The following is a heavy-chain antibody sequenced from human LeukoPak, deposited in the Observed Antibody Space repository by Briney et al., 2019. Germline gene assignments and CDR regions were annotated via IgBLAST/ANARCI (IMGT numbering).Heavy chain of an antibody. CDR2: INHSGST. CDR3: ARVSSSFRSYYYYGMDV. Sequence: SETLSLTCAVYGGSFSGYYWSWIRQHPGKGLEWIGEINHSGSTNYNPSLKSRVTISVDTSKNQFSLKLSSVTAADTAVYYCARVSSSFRSYYYYGMDVWGQGTTVTVSS. V-gene: IGHV4-34*01. J-gene: IGHJ6*02. CDR1: GGSFSGYY. D-gene: IGHD6-13*01.